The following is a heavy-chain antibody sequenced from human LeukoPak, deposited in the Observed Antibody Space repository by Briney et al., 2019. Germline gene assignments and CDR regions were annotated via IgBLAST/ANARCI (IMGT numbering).Heavy chain of an antibody. CDR1: GGSISRYY. J-gene: IGHJ4*02. CDR2: NSGST. Sequence: PSETLSLTCSVSGGSISRYYWSWIRQPPGKGLEWIGYNSGSTNYNPSLKSRVTISVDTSKNQFSLKLSSVTAADTAVYYCAREDAKRYSGSYLDYWGQGTLVTVSS. D-gene: IGHD1-26*01. CDR3: AREDAKRYSGSYLDY. V-gene: IGHV4-59*01.